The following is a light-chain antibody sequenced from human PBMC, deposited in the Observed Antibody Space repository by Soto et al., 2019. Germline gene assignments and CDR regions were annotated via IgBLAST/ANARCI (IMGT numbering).Light chain of an antibody. CDR3: QQYAGCPPT. Sequence: EVVITQSPATVSVSPGERTSLSCRASQSIGTNLGWYQQKPGQAPRLLISKTSTRATGVPARFSGSGSGTGFPLPISSLQSENIAVFYRQQYAGCPPTFGGGTKGDIK. CDR1: QSIGTN. CDR2: KTS. J-gene: IGKJ4*01. V-gene: IGKV3-15*01.